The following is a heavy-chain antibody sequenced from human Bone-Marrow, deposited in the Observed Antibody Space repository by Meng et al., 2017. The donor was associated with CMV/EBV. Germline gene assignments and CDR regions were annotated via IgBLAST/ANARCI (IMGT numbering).Heavy chain of an antibody. Sequence: ASVKVSCKASGYTFTGYYMHWVRQAPGQGLEWMGWINPNSGGTNYAQKFQGRVTMTRDTSISTAYMELSRLRSDDTAVYYCARVKVDYDFWSGYYNPPGYYYGMDVWGQGTTVTGSS. CDR1: GYTFTGYY. D-gene: IGHD3-3*01. CDR3: ARVKVDYDFWSGYYNPPGYYYGMDV. J-gene: IGHJ6*01. CDR2: INPNSGGT. V-gene: IGHV1-2*02.